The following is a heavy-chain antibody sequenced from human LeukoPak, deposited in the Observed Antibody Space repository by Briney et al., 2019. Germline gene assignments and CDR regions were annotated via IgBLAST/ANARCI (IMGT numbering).Heavy chain of an antibody. J-gene: IGHJ3*02. D-gene: IGHD3-22*01. CDR1: GFTFSSYD. CDR2: IGTAGDT. CDR3: ARGGRGYYVDAFDI. V-gene: IGHV3-13*01. Sequence: PGGSLRLSCAASGFTFSSYDMHWVRQAPGKGLEWVSAIGTAGDTYYPGSVTGRFTISRENAKNSLYLQMNSLRAGDTAVYYCARGGRGYYVDAFDIWGQGTMVTVSS.